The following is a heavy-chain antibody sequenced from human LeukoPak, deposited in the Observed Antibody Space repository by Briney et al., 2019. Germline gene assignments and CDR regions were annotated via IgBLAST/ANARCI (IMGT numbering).Heavy chain of an antibody. CDR3: ARVTDGYNSGWYFDL. J-gene: IGHJ2*01. D-gene: IGHD5-24*01. CDR2: IYTSGST. Sequence: SETLSLTCTVSGGSISSYYWSWIRQPAGKGLEWIGRIYTSGSTNYNPSLTSRVTMSVDTSKNQFSLKLSSVTAADTAVYYCARVTDGYNSGWYFDLWGRGTLVTVSS. V-gene: IGHV4-4*07. CDR1: GGSISSYY.